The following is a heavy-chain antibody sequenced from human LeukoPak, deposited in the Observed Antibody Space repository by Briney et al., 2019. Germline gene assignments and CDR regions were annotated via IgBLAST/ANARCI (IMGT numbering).Heavy chain of an antibody. D-gene: IGHD3-3*01. J-gene: IGHJ4*02. CDR3: AKDGVEYDFWGVDFFAGLEATYYFDY. V-gene: IGHV3-30*02. CDR1: GFTFSSYG. Sequence: PGGSLRLSCAASGFTFSSYGMHWVRQAPGKGLEWVAFIRYDGSNKYYADSVKGRFTISRDNSKNTLYLQMNSLRAEDTAVYYCAKDGVEYDFWGVDFFAGLEATYYFDYWGQGTLVTVSS. CDR2: IRYDGSNK.